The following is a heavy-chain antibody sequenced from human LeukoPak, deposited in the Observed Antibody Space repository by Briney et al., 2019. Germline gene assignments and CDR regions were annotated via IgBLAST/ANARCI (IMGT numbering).Heavy chain of an antibody. CDR1: GLTFSSYS. CDR3: ARYGAYDFNY. D-gene: IGHD5-12*01. J-gene: IGHJ4*02. V-gene: IGHV3-21*01. Sequence: GGSLRLSCAASGLTFSSYSMNWVRQAPGKGLEWVSSISSSSSYIYYADSVKGRFTISRDNAKNSLYLQMNSLRAEDAALYYCARYGAYDFNYWGQGTLVTVSS. CDR2: ISSSSSYI.